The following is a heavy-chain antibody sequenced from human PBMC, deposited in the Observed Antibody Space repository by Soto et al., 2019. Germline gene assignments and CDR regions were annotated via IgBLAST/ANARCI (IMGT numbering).Heavy chain of an antibody. Sequence: GGSLRLSCAASEFTFSSYGMHWVRQAPGKGLEWVAVISYDGSNKYYADSVKGRFTISRDNSKNTLYLQMNSLRAEDTAVYYCAKDCGGGYYDFWSGYYFPKYYYYYYGMDVWGQGTTVTVSS. CDR1: EFTFSSYG. D-gene: IGHD3-3*01. V-gene: IGHV3-30*18. CDR3: AKDCGGGYYDFWSGYYFPKYYYYYYGMDV. J-gene: IGHJ6*02. CDR2: ISYDGSNK.